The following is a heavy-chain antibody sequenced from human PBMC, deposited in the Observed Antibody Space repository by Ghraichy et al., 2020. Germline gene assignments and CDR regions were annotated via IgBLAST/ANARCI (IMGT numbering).Heavy chain of an antibody. CDR1: GGSFSGYY. V-gene: IGHV4-34*01. D-gene: IGHD2-2*01. Sequence: SETLSLTCAVYGGSFSGYYWSWIRQPPGKGLEWIGEINHSGSTNYNPSLKSRVTISVDTSKNQFSLKLSSVTAADTAVYYCARRANCSTSCQNNWFDPWGQGTLVTVSS. CDR3: ARRANCSTSCQNNWFDP. J-gene: IGHJ5*02. CDR2: INHSGST.